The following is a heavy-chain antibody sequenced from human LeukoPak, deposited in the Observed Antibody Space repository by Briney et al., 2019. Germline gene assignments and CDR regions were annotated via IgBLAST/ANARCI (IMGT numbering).Heavy chain of an antibody. CDR1: GGSIYSYY. Sequence: SETLSLTCTVSGGSIYSYYWSWIRQPPGKGLEWIGYIYYSGSTNYNPSLKSRVTISVDTSNNQFSLKLSSVTAADTAVYYCARGRSLAPRFDYWGQGTLVTVSS. CDR3: ARGRSLAPRFDY. J-gene: IGHJ4*02. CDR2: IYYSGST. V-gene: IGHV4-59*01. D-gene: IGHD6-19*01.